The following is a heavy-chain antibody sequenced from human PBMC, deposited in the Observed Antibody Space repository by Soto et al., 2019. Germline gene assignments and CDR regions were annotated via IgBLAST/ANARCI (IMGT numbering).Heavy chain of an antibody. CDR3: ARHVPHESVAGLYYFDY. Sequence: QLQLQESGPGLVKPSETLSLTCNVSGGSISSSSYYWGWIRQPPGKGLEWIGRIYYSGSTYYNPSLKSRVTISVDTSKNQFSLKRGAVTAADAAVYYCARHVPHESVAGLYYFDYWGQGTLVTVSS. V-gene: IGHV4-39*01. CDR2: IYYSGST. J-gene: IGHJ4*02. D-gene: IGHD6-19*01. CDR1: GGSISSSSYY.